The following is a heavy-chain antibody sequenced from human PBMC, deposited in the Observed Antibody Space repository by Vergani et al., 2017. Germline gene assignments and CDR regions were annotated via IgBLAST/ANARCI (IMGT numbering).Heavy chain of an antibody. Sequence: QVQLQESGPGLVKPSETLSLPCTVSGGSISSGGYYWSWIRQHPGKGLEWIGYIYYSGSTYYNPSLKSRVTKSVDTSKNQFSLKLSSVTAEDTAVYYCARDGGEYYYYGMDVWGQGTTVTVSS. CDR3: ARDGGEYYYYGMDV. D-gene: IGHD2-21*01. CDR2: IYYSGST. V-gene: IGHV4-31*03. CDR1: GGSISSGGYY. J-gene: IGHJ6*02.